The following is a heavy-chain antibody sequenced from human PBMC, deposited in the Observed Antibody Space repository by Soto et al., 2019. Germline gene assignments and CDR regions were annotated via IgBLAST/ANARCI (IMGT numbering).Heavy chain of an antibody. V-gene: IGHV1-8*01. J-gene: IGHJ2*01. CDR3: ARGPIHYYDFFFQAGDGIRYVRSVSAFLLNRSSDL. D-gene: IGHD3-22*01. Sequence: KGLEWMGWMNPNSGNTGYAQKFQGRVTMTRNTSISTAYMELSSLRSEDTAVYYCARGPIHYYDFFFQAGDGIRYVRSVSAFLLNRSSDL. CDR2: MNPNSGNT.